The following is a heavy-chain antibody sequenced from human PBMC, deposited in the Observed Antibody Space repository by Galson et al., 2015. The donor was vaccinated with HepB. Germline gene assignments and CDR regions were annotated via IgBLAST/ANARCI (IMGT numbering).Heavy chain of an antibody. J-gene: IGHJ6*02. CDR1: GFTFSQYW. Sequence: SLRLSCAASGFTFSQYWMTWVRQTPGNGLEWVANIEKDGSRRFYVDSVEGRFTISRDNAKNSLFLQMSSLRVEDTAVYYCARGVDTPMGKFYYYGLDVWGQGTTVTVSS. V-gene: IGHV3-7*03. CDR2: IEKDGSRR. D-gene: IGHD5-18*01. CDR3: ARGVDTPMGKFYYYGLDV.